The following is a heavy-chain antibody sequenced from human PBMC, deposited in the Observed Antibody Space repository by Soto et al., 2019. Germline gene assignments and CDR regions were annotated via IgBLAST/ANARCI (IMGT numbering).Heavy chain of an antibody. D-gene: IGHD3-10*01. V-gene: IGHV3-21*01. Sequence: GGSLRLSCISSGFTFRTYTMNWVRQAPGKGLEWVSGIRGFSPYTFYAESVKGRFTISRDNAKNSLYLQMNSLRAEDTAVYYCARDRGYDAHDYYYNALDAWGQGTTVTV. CDR3: ARDRGYDAHDYYYNALDA. CDR2: IRGFSPYT. J-gene: IGHJ6*02. CDR1: GFTFRTYT.